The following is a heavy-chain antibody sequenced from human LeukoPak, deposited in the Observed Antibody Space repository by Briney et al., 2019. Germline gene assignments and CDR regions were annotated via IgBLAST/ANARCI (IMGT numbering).Heavy chain of an antibody. CDR2: MHYSGNT. CDR1: GGSISSGDYY. J-gene: IGHJ5*02. CDR3: ARHLSGSSWFDP. D-gene: IGHD1-26*01. Sequence: SQTLSLTCTVSGGSISSGDYYWTWIRQPPGKGLEWIGYMHYSGNTYYNSSLKSRLTISVDTSKNQFSLKLSSVTAADTAVYYCARHLSGSSWFDPWGQGTLVTVSS. V-gene: IGHV4-30-4*08.